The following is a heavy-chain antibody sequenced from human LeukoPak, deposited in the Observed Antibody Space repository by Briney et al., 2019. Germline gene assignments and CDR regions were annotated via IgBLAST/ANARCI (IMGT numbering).Heavy chain of an antibody. V-gene: IGHV1-18*01. CDR2: ISAYNGNT. D-gene: IGHD3-10*01. CDR3: ARWQDYYGSGSYYNGEKYFDY. CDR1: GYTFTSYG. Sequence: ASVKVSCKASGYTFTSYGISWVRQAPGQGLEWMGWISAYNGNTNYAQKLQGRVTMTTDTPTSTACMELRSLRSDDTAVYYCARWQDYYGSGSYYNGEKYFDYWGQGTLVTVSS. J-gene: IGHJ4*02.